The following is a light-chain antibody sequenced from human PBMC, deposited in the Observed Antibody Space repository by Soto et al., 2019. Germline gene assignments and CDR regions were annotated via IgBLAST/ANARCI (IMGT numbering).Light chain of an antibody. CDR1: SSNIGAGYD. CDR3: HSYDSSLSGSV. Sequence: QSVLTQPPSVSGAPGQRVTISCTGSSSNIGAGYDVHWYQQLPGTAPKLLIYRNNNRPSGVPDRFSGSKSGTPASLAITGLQAEDEADYYCHSYDSSLSGSVFGGGTQLTVL. V-gene: IGLV1-40*01. CDR2: RNN. J-gene: IGLJ3*02.